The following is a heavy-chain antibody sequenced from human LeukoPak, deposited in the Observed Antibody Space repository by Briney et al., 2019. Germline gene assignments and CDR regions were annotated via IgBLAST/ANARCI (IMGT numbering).Heavy chain of an antibody. Sequence: GASVKVSCKASGYTFTGYYMHWVRQAPGHGLEWMGGIIPFFGTSNYAQKFQGRVTITADESTSTAYMDLSSLRSEDTAVYYCAREGRGSGTYYKDAFDIWGQGTMVTVSS. V-gene: IGHV1-69*13. D-gene: IGHD3-10*01. CDR1: GYTFTGYY. CDR2: IIPFFGTS. CDR3: AREGRGSGTYYKDAFDI. J-gene: IGHJ3*02.